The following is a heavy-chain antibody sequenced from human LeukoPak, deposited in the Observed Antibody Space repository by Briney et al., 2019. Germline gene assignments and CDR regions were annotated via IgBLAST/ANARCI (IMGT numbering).Heavy chain of an antibody. CDR1: GFIFSDYD. CDR2: ISYDGSNK. V-gene: IGHV3-30-3*01. Sequence: PGGSLRLSCATSGFIFSDYDIHWVRQAPGKGLEWVAVISYDGSNKYYADSVKGRFTISRDNAKNSLYLQMNSLRAEDTAVYYCARDLQSHDYWGQGTLVTVSS. J-gene: IGHJ4*02. CDR3: ARDLQSHDY.